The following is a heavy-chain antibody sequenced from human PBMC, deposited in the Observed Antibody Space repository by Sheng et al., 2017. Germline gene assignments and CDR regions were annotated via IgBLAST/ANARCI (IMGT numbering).Heavy chain of an antibody. CDR2: IYYSGST. J-gene: IGHJ3*02. Sequence: QLQLQESGPGLVKPSETLSLTCTVSGGSISSSSYYWGWIRQPPGKGLEWIGSIYYSGSTYYNPSLKSRVTISVDTSKNQFSLKLSSVTAADTAVYYCARDGNYDILTGRVGNAAFDIWGQGTMVTVSS. CDR3: ARDGNYDILTGRVGNAAFDI. D-gene: IGHD3-9*01. CDR1: GGSISSSSYY. V-gene: IGHV4-39*07.